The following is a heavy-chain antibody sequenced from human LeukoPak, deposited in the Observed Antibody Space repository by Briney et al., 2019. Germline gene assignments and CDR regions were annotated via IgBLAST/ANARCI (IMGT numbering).Heavy chain of an antibody. J-gene: IGHJ5*02. CDR1: GGSISSYY. V-gene: IGHV4-59*01. CDR2: IYYSGST. Sequence: SSETLSLTCTVSGGSISSYYWSWIRQPPGRGLEWIGYIYYSGSTNYNPSLKSRVTISVDTSKNQFSLKLSSVTAADTAVYYCARGSGYCSGGSCYDPPGWFDPWGQGTLVTVSS. CDR3: ARGSGYCSGGSCYDPPGWFDP. D-gene: IGHD2-15*01.